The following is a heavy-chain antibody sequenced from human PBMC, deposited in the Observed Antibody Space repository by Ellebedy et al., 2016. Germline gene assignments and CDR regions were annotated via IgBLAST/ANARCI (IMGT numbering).Heavy chain of an antibody. J-gene: IGHJ4*02. Sequence: GESLKISCAASGFTFSMYWMFWVRQAPGKGLVWVSHINTEGGATTYADSVKGRFTISRDNAKNTLYLQMNSLSAEDTAVYYCARALHTSMAAFDYWGQGTLVTVSS. D-gene: IGHD5-18*01. CDR2: INTEGGAT. V-gene: IGHV3-74*01. CDR3: ARALHTSMAAFDY. CDR1: GFTFSMYW.